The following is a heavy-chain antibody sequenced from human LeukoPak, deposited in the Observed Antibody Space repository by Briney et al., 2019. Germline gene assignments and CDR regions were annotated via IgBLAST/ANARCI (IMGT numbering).Heavy chain of an antibody. CDR2: ISWNGGSL. D-gene: IGHD5-24*01. CDR3: AKAYSYGIGYSFDR. CDR1: GFTFDDYA. J-gene: IGHJ4*02. Sequence: PGGSLRLSCAASGFTFDDYAMHWVRQAPGKGLEWVSGISWNGGSLGYADSVKGRFTISRDNAKDSLYLQMNRLRTEDTALYYCAKAYSYGIGYSFDRWGQGILVTVSS. V-gene: IGHV3-9*01.